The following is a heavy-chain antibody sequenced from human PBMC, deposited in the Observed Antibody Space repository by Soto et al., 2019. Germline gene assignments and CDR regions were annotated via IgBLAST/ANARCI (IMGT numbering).Heavy chain of an antibody. J-gene: IGHJ5*02. D-gene: IGHD6-13*01. CDR3: VKLRSWYGQNWFDP. CDR1: GFTFSSYA. CDR2: ISSNGGST. Sequence: LRLSCSASGFTFSSYAMHWVRQAPGKGLEYVSAISSNGGSTYYADSVKGRFTISRDNSKNTLYLQMSSLRAEDTAVYYCVKLRSWYGQNWFDPWGQGTLVTVSS. V-gene: IGHV3-64D*08.